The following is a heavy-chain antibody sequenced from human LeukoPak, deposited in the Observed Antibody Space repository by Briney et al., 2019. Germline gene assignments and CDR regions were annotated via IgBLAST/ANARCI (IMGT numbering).Heavy chain of an antibody. J-gene: IGHJ4*02. CDR1: GFTLSIYW. CDR3: ARDRYYVLDY. V-gene: IGHV3-74*01. Sequence: PGGSLRLSCVGSGFTLSIYWMYWIRQSPGKGLLWVARINPDGSIADYTDSVKGRFTISRDNVKNTLYLQMNSLRAEDTAVYYCARDRYYVLDYWGQGILVTVSS. CDR2: INPDGSIA. D-gene: IGHD3-10*02.